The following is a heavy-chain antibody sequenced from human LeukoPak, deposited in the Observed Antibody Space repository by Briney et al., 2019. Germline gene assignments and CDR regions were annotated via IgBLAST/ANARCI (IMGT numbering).Heavy chain of an antibody. CDR3: ARGAHFDDYGGGYFDY. D-gene: IGHD4-23*01. V-gene: IGHV3-21*01. J-gene: IGHJ4*02. Sequence: PGGSLRLSCAASGFIFSTYSMNWVRQAPGKGLEWVSSISSSSSYIYYADSVKGRFTISRDNAKNSLYLQMNSLKAEDTAVYYCARGAHFDDYGGGYFDYWGQGTLVTVSS. CDR2: ISSSSSYI. CDR1: GFIFSTYS.